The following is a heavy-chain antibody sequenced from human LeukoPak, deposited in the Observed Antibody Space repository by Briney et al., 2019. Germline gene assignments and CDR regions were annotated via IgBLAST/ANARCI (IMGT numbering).Heavy chain of an antibody. V-gene: IGHV5-51*01. D-gene: IGHD5-18*01. CDR3: ARRRGYSYGYYYYYMDV. Sequence: GESLKISCKGSGSSFTTNWIGWVRPMPGKGLEWMGIIYPGNSDTKYSPSFQGQVTISADKSITTAYLQWSSLKASDTAMYYCARRRGYSYGYYYYYMDVWGKGTTVTVSS. CDR2: IYPGNSDT. J-gene: IGHJ6*03. CDR1: GSSFTTNW.